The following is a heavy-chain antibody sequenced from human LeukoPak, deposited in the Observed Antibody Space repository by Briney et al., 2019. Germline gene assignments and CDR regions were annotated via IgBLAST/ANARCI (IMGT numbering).Heavy chain of an antibody. CDR3: ARAHDSSGYYYSYFDY. CDR1: GGSTSSGSYY. Sequence: SETLSLTCTVSGGSTSSGSYYWSWIRQPAGKGLEWIGRIYTSGSTNYNPSLKSRVTISVDTSKNQFSLKLSSVTAADTAVYYCARAHDSSGYYYSYFDYWGQGTLVTVSS. J-gene: IGHJ4*02. D-gene: IGHD3-22*01. CDR2: IYTSGST. V-gene: IGHV4-61*02.